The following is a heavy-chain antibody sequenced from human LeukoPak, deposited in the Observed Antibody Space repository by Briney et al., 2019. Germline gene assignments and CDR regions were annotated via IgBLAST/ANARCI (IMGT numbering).Heavy chain of an antibody. CDR3: ARGFPNSSGYYFN. D-gene: IGHD3-22*01. CDR1: GGSFSGYY. Sequence: SETLSLTCAVYGGSFSGYYWSWIRQPPGKGLEWIGEINHSGSTNYNPSLESRVTISVDTYKNQLSPKLSSVTAADTAVYYCARGFPNSSGYYFNWGQGTLVTVS. CDR2: INHSGST. J-gene: IGHJ4*02. V-gene: IGHV4-34*01.